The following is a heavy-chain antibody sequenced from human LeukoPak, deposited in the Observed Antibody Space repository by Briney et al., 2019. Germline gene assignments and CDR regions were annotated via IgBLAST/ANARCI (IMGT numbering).Heavy chain of an antibody. D-gene: IGHD3-10*01. CDR1: GGSISSGDYY. V-gene: IGHV4-30-4*08. CDR3: ARDPLYGSGSYYADN. J-gene: IGHJ4*02. Sequence: SETLSLTCTVSGGSISSGDYYWSWIRQPPGKGLEWIGYIYYSGSTYYNPSLKSRVTISVDTSKNQFSLKLSSVTAADTAVYYWARDPLYGSGSYYADNGGQGTLVTVSS. CDR2: IYYSGST.